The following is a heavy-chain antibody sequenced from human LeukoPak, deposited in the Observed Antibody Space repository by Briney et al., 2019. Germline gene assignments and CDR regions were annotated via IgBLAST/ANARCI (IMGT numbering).Heavy chain of an antibody. CDR1: GFTFSSCG. CDR3: AKDVSGSGYYFDY. CDR2: ILYDGSNK. J-gene: IGHJ4*02. V-gene: IGHV3-30*18. D-gene: IGHD3-22*01. Sequence: GGSLRLSCAASGFTFSSCGMHWVRQAPDKGLEWVAVILYDGSNKYYADSVKGRFTISRDNSKNTLYLQMNSLGAEDTAVYYCAKDVSGSGYYFDYWGQGTLVTVSS.